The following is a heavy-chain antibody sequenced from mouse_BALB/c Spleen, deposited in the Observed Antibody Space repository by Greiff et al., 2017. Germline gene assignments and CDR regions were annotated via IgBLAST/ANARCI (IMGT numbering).Heavy chain of an antibody. D-gene: IGHD2-3*01. J-gene: IGHJ3*01. V-gene: IGHV7-1*02. CDR3: ARDRYDGYPAWFAY. CDR1: GFTFSDFY. Sequence: EVNVVESGGGLVQPGGSLRLSCATSGFTFSDFYMEWVRQPPGKRLEWIAASRNKANDYTTEYSASVKGRFIVSRDTSQSILYLQMNALRAEDTAIYYCARDRYDGYPAWFAYWGQGTLVTVSA. CDR2: SRNKANDYTT.